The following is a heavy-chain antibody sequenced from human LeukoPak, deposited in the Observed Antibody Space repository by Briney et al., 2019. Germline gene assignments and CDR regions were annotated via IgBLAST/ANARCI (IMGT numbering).Heavy chain of an antibody. J-gene: IGHJ5*02. D-gene: IGHD2-2*01. CDR3: ARGQTPYCSSTSCPPFNWFDP. V-gene: IGHV1-46*01. CDR2: INPSGGST. Sequence: ASVKVSCKASGYTFTSYYMHWVRQAPGQGLEWMGIINPSGGSTSYAQKFQGRVTMTRDTSTSTVYMELSSLRSEDTAVYYCARGQTPYCSSTSCPPFNWFDPWGQGTLVTVSS. CDR1: GYTFTSYY.